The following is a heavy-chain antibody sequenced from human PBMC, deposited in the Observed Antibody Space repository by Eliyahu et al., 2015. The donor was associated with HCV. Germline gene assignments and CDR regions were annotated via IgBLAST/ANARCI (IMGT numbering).Heavy chain of an antibody. CDR1: GLIFSSYA. CDR2: VTASGGST. Sequence: EXRLLESGGGFVQPGGSXRLSCAASGLIFSSYAMTWVRQAPGKGPEWVSTVTASGGSTYYADSVKGRXTISRDNSKNTLYLQMSSLRAEDTAVYYCATVPYWGQGTLVTVSS. J-gene: IGHJ4*02. V-gene: IGHV3-23*01. CDR3: ATVPY.